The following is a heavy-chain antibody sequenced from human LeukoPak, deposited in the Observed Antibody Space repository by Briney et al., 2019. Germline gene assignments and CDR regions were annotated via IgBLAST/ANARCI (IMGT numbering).Heavy chain of an antibody. CDR1: GYTFTSYD. J-gene: IGHJ6*03. Sequence: ASVKVSCKASGYTFTSYDINWVRQATGQGPEWMGWMNPNSGKTGYAQKFQGRVTMTRNTSISTAYMELSSLKSEDTAVYYCARKGPANYYYYYMDVWGKGTSVTVSS. V-gene: IGHV1-8*01. CDR2: MNPNSGKT. D-gene: IGHD2-2*01. CDR3: ARKGPANYYYYYMDV.